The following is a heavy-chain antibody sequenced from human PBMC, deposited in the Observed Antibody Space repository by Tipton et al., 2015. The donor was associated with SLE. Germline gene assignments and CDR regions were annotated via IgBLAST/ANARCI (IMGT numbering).Heavy chain of an antibody. J-gene: IGHJ4*02. CDR2: INVGDGDT. V-gene: IGHV1-3*01. CDR3: AREPPGV. CDR1: GYPFISSS. D-gene: IGHD7-27*01. Sequence: QVQLVQSGPEVKKPGASVKVSCKASGYPFISSSMQWVRQAPGQRLEWMGWINVGDGDTKHSQKLQGRVTITRDTSASTVYMELSSLRSEGTAVYYCAREPPGVWGQGTLVTVSS.